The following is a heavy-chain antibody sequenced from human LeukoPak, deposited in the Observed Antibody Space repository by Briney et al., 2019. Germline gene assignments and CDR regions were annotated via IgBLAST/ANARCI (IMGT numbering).Heavy chain of an antibody. J-gene: IGHJ4*02. CDR2: IKKDGSAK. V-gene: IGHV3-7*01. D-gene: IGHD4-11*01. Sequence: PGGSLRLSCAASGFTFGSYWMSWVRQAPGKGLEWVATIKKDGSAKYYVDSVKGRFTISKDNAENSLFLQMSSLRAEDTAVYYCASLQTDPTVVNGFWGQRTLVTVSS. CDR1: GFTFGSYW. CDR3: ASLQTDPTVVNGF.